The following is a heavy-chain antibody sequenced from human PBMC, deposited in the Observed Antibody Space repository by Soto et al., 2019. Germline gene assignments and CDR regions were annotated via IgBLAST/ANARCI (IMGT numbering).Heavy chain of an antibody. J-gene: IGHJ4*02. CDR1: GFTFSSYA. CDR3: AIDRCGPTCIPDFDY. D-gene: IGHD2-21*01. CDR2: ISGSGGST. V-gene: IGHV3-23*01. Sequence: PGGSLRLSCAASGFTFSSYAMSWVRQAPGKGLEWVSAISGSGGSTYYADSVKGRFTISRDNSKNTLYLQMNSLRAEDTAVYYCAIDRCGPTCIPDFDYWGLGTLVTVSS.